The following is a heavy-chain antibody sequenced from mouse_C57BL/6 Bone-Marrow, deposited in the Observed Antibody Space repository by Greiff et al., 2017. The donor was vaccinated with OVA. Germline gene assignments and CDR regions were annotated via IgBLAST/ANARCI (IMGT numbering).Heavy chain of an antibody. V-gene: IGHV5-9-1*02. CDR2: ISSGGDYI. CDR3: TRDLSYYYGRSYGGIYYAMDY. D-gene: IGHD1-1*01. J-gene: IGHJ4*01. CDR1: GFTFSSYA. Sequence: EVQRVESGEGLVKPGGSLKLSCAASGFTFSSYAMSWVRQTPEKRLEWVAYISSGGDYIYYADTVKGRFTISRDNARNTLYLQMSSLKSEDTAMYYCTRDLSYYYGRSYGGIYYAMDYWGQGTSVTVSS.